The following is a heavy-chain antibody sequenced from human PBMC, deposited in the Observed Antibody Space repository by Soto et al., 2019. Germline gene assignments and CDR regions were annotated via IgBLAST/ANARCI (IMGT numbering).Heavy chain of an antibody. Sequence: GEALKISCKASGYNFARSSIGWVRQMPGRGLEWVAIIYPGSSEITYSPSFQGRVTISADMSISTAYLQWSSLEASDTAIYYCAPYYNYWKIWGQGTLVTVSS. J-gene: IGHJ4*02. D-gene: IGHD1-1*01. CDR1: GYNFARSS. V-gene: IGHV5-51*01. CDR2: IYPGSSEI. CDR3: APYYNYWKI.